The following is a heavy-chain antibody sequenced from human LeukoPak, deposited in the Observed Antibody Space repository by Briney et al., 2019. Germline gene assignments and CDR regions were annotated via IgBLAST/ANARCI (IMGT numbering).Heavy chain of an antibody. CDR2: ISAYNGNT. D-gene: IGHD3-22*01. Sequence: ASVKVSCKAPGYTFTSYGISWVRQAPGQGLEWMGWISAYNGNTNYAQKLQGRVTMTTDTSTSTAYMELRSLRSDDTAVYYCARDHGDYDSSGYYSRYFQHWGQGTLVTVSS. V-gene: IGHV1-18*01. CDR3: ARDHGDYDSSGYYSRYFQH. J-gene: IGHJ1*01. CDR1: GYTFTSYG.